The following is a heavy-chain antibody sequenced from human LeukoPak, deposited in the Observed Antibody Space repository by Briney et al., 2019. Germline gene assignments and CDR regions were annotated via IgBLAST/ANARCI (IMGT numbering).Heavy chain of an antibody. CDR2: ISAQHGQT. V-gene: IGHV1-18*01. CDR3: ARGGMNIVATINPRDYYYYYMDV. CDR1: GYSENFYG. D-gene: IGHD5-12*01. J-gene: IGHJ6*03. Sequence: ASMKVSCKTSGYSENFYGITWVRQVAGQGLEWMGWISAQHGQTEYAPNSQDRVTMTTDTYTNTAYMELRSLRSDDTAVYYCARGGMNIVATINPRDYYYYYMDVWGKGTTVTVSS.